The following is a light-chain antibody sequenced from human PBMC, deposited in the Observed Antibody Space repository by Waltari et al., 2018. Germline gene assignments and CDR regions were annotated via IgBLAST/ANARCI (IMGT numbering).Light chain of an antibody. CDR2: WAS. J-gene: IGKJ1*01. CDR1: QDVLYSSNNKNY. Sequence: DIVVTPSPGFLAVLLGGRAPINFKSRQDVLYSSNNKNYLALYQQKPGQPPKLLIHWASKRDAVVPQRFSGSGAVTDSTPTISSLQAEEVAVYYCQQYYAVRRTFGQGTKVEV. CDR3: QQYYAVRRT. V-gene: IGKV4-1*01.